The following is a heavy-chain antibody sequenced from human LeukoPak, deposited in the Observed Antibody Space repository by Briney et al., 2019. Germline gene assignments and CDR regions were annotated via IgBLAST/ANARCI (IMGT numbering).Heavy chain of an antibody. CDR3: ARDSVLRYFDWSGRYYFDY. J-gene: IGHJ4*02. CDR1: GFTFSSYA. V-gene: IGHV3-30-3*01. Sequence: HPGGSLRLSCAASGFTFSSYAMHWVRQAPGKGLEWVAVISYDGSNKYYADSVKGRFTISRDNSKNTLYLQMNSLRAEDTAVYYCARDSVLRYFDWSGRYYFDYWGQGTLVTVSS. CDR2: ISYDGSNK. D-gene: IGHD3-9*01.